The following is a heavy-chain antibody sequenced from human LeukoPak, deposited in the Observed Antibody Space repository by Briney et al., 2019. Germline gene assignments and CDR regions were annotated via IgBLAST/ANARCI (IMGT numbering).Heavy chain of an antibody. V-gene: IGHV3-74*01. D-gene: IGHD6-6*01. CDR3: ARGRYSTSPLDY. Sequence: GSSLTLFCTAYGFTFSSYGMHWVRQAPGKGLVWVSRINSDGSSTTYADSVKGRFTISRDSAKNSLYLQMSSLRADDTAVYYCARGRYSTSPLDYWGQGTLVTVSS. CDR1: GFTFSSYG. J-gene: IGHJ4*02. CDR2: INSDGSST.